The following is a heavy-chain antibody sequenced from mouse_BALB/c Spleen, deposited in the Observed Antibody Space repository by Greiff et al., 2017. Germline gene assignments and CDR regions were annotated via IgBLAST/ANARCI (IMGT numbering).Heavy chain of an antibody. D-gene: IGHD2-4*01. CDR2: INPSSGYT. Sequence: QVQLKQSGAELARPGASVKMSCKASGYTFTSYTMHWVKQRPGQGLEWIGYINPSSGYTNYNQKFKDKATLTADKSSSTAYMQLSSLTSEDSAVYYCARGNDYDGGFDYWGQGTTLTVSS. CDR3: ARGNDYDGGFDY. V-gene: IGHV1-4*01. CDR1: GYTFTSYT. J-gene: IGHJ2*01.